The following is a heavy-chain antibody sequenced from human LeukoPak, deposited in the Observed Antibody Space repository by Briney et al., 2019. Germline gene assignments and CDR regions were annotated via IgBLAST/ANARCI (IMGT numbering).Heavy chain of an antibody. Sequence: GGSLRLSCAAPGFTFSNYAMSWVRQAPGKGLEWVSRISGSGHTTYYTDSVKGRFTISRDTSRNTLYLQMNSLRVEDTAVYYCAREAVAANAFDYWGQGTLVTVSS. CDR3: AREAVAANAFDY. CDR2: ISGSGHTT. V-gene: IGHV3-23*01. D-gene: IGHD6-19*01. CDR1: GFTFSNYA. J-gene: IGHJ4*02.